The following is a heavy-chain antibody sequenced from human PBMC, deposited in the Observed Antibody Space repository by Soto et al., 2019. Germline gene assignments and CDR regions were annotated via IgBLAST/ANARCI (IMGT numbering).Heavy chain of an antibody. CDR1: GYKFADYN. Sequence: QVQLVQSGAEVKRPGASVKVSCTTSGYKFADYNMNWVRQATGRGFEWLGYMNSFSGGSDFAPKFQERHTLTKNTSISTDCLELTNLRDDDTAVYYCARGSAFQRTGNSDFWGQGTPVTVSS. V-gene: IGHV1-8*02. J-gene: IGHJ4*02. CDR3: ARGSAFQRTGNSDF. CDR2: MNSFSGGS. D-gene: IGHD6-19*01.